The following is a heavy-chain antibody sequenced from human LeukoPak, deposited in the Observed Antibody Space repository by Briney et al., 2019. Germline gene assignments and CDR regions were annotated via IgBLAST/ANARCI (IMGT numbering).Heavy chain of an antibody. J-gene: IGHJ4*02. CDR3: ARSGGVVVVAATYYFDY. CDR2: INPNGGGT. D-gene: IGHD2-15*01. Sequence: ASVKVSCKASGYTFTGYYMHWVRQAPGQGLEWMGWINPNGGGTNYAQKFQGRVTMTRDTSISTAYMELSRLRSDDTAVYYCARSGGVVVVAATYYFDYWGQGTLVTVSS. CDR1: GYTFTGYY. V-gene: IGHV1-2*02.